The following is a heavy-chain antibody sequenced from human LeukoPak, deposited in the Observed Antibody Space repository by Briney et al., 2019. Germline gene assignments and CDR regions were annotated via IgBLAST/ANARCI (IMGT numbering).Heavy chain of an antibody. CDR3: ASLIYSSGWVVAYYFDY. CDR1: GFTFSSHA. Sequence: GGSLRLSCAASGFTFSSHAMHWVRQAPGKGLEWVAVMSHDGTKKYYADSVKGRFTISRDNSKKTLYLDMNTLRAEDTAVYYCASLIYSSGWVVAYYFDYWGQGTLVTVSS. V-gene: IGHV3-30-3*01. CDR2: MSHDGTKK. D-gene: IGHD6-19*01. J-gene: IGHJ4*02.